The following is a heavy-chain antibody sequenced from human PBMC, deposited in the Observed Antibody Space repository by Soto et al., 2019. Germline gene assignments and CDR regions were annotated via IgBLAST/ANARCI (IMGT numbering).Heavy chain of an antibody. V-gene: IGHV1-46*01. Sequence: QVQLMQSGAEVKKPGASVRVSCKASGYTFTNYYVHWVRQAPGQGLEWMGFINPNGGSTTYAQKFQGRFTVTTDTSTRTVYMQLSSLRSADTAVFYCARSAPYDYWGQGTLVTVSS. J-gene: IGHJ4*02. CDR1: GYTFTNYY. CDR3: ARSAPYDY. CDR2: INPNGGST.